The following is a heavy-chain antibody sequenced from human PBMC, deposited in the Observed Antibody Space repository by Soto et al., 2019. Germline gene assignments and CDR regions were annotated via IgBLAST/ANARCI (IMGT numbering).Heavy chain of an antibody. CDR1: GGTFSSYA. CDR3: ATHTAMVPFDY. J-gene: IGHJ4*02. D-gene: IGHD5-18*01. Sequence: SVKVSCKASGGTFSSYAISWVRQAPGQGLEWMGGIIPIFGTANYAQKFQGRVTITADESTSTAYMELSSLRSEDTAVYYCATHTAMVPFDYWGQGTLVPVSS. V-gene: IGHV1-69*13. CDR2: IIPIFGTA.